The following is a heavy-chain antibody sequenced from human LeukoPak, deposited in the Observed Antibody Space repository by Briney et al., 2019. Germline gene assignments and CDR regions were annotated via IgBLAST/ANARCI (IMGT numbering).Heavy chain of an antibody. Sequence: GGSLRLSCSASGFTFGSYAMHWVRQAPGKGLEYVSTISDNGGNTYYADSVKGKFTISRDNSKNTLYLQMSSLRAEDTAVYYCVKDIVVVVAATQPHYYYGMDVWGQGTTVTVSS. V-gene: IGHV3-64D*06. J-gene: IGHJ6*02. D-gene: IGHD2-15*01. CDR1: GFTFGSYA. CDR3: VKDIVVVVAATQPHYYYGMDV. CDR2: ISDNGGNT.